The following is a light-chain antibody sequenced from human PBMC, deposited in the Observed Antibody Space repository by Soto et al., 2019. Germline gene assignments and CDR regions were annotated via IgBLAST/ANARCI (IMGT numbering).Light chain of an antibody. CDR1: QGISSY. V-gene: IGKV1-9*01. Sequence: DIQLTQSPSFLSASVGDRVTITCRASQGISSYLVWYQQKPGKAPKPLIYAASTLQSGVPSRFSGSGSGTEFTLTISSLQPDDFATYYCQHYNSYSEAFGQGTKVDIK. CDR3: QHYNSYSEA. J-gene: IGKJ1*01. CDR2: AAS.